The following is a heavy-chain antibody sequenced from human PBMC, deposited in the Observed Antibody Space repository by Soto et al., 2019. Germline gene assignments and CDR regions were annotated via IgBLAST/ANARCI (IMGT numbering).Heavy chain of an antibody. CDR3: ARADALYYDFWSGYYLAGAYYFDY. J-gene: IGHJ4*02. Sequence: SETLSLTCTVSGGSISSYYWSWIRQPPGKGLEWIGYIYYSGSTNYNPSLKSRVTISVDTSKNQFSLKLSSVTAADTAVYYCARADALYYDFWSGYYLAGAYYFDYWGQGTLVTVSS. CDR1: GGSISSYY. V-gene: IGHV4-59*01. CDR2: IYYSGST. D-gene: IGHD3-3*01.